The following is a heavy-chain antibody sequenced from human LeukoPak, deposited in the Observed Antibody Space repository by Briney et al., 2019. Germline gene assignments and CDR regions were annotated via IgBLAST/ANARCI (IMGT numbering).Heavy chain of an antibody. CDR2: IKQDGSVK. CDR3: VRGRDFDWLGDY. J-gene: IGHJ4*02. D-gene: IGHD3-9*01. V-gene: IGHV3-7*01. CDR1: GSTFGSNW. Sequence: GGSLRLSWAASGSTFGSNWRSWVGQAPGKGLEGLANIKQDGSVKYYVDSVKGRFTISRDNAKNSLYLQMNSLRAEDTAVYYCVRGRDFDWLGDYWGQGTLVTVSS.